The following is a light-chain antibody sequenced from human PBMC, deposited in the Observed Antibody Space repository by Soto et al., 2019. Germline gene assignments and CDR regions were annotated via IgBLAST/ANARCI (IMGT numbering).Light chain of an antibody. V-gene: IGKV3-20*01. J-gene: IGKJ2*01. Sequence: EIVLTQSPGTLSLSPGERATLSCRASQSVSSSYLAWYQQKPGQAPRLLIYGASSRATGIPDRFSGSGSGTDFTLTISRLEPEDFAVYYRQQYGNPPPYTFGQGTKLEIK. CDR1: QSVSSSY. CDR2: GAS. CDR3: QQYGNPPPYT.